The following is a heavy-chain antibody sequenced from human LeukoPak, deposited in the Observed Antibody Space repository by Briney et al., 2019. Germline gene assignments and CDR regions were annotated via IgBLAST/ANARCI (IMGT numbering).Heavy chain of an antibody. CDR1: GYTLTELS. Sequence: ASVKVSCKVSGYTLTELSMHWVRQAPGKGLEWMGGFDPEDGETIYAQKFQGRVTMTEDTSTDTAYMELSSLRSEDTAVYYCAGQIWDPNCGGDCSSPFDYWGQGTLVTVSS. D-gene: IGHD2-21*02. CDR3: AGQIWDPNCGGDCSSPFDY. J-gene: IGHJ4*02. CDR2: FDPEDGET. V-gene: IGHV1-24*01.